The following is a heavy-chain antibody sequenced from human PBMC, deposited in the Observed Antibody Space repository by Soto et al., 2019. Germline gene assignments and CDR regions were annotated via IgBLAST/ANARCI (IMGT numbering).Heavy chain of an antibody. CDR2: IGKTGDEI. J-gene: IGHJ4*02. CDR3: AREIGNRLPYGPVDY. V-gene: IGHV3-11*01. CDR1: GFIFSWYY. D-gene: IGHD3-10*01. Sequence: GGSLRLSCSASGFIFSWYYMTWSRQAPGKGLEWVSFIGKTGDEIHYADSVEGRFTISRDNTKNSLFLQMNSLRAEDTAMYYCAREIGNRLPYGPVDYWGQGTLVTVS.